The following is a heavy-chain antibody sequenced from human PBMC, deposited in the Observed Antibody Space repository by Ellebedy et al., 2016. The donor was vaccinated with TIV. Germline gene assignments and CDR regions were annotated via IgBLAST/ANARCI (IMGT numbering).Heavy chain of an antibody. D-gene: IGHD7-27*01. J-gene: IGHJ1*01. CDR3: AEGQLG. Sequence: GESLKISXAASGFTFTIYTMTWVRQAPGKGLEWVSSISSSSSHIYYADSVKGRFTISRDNAKNSLYLQMNSLRADDTAVYYCAEGQLGWGQGTLVTVSS. CDR2: ISSSSSHI. CDR1: GFTFTIYT. V-gene: IGHV3-21*01.